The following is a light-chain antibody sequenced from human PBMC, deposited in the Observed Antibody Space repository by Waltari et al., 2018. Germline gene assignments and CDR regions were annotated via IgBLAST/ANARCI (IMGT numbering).Light chain of an antibody. J-gene: IGLJ3*02. CDR2: DVT. CDR3: CSYAGSIWV. V-gene: IGLV2-11*01. CDR1: SSDVGGSTH. Sequence: QSALTQPRSVSGSPGQSVTIPCPGTSSDVGGSTHVSWYQQHPGKAPKLMIFDVTSRPSGVPDRFSGSKSGNTASLTISGLQAEDEADYYCCSYAGSIWVFGGGTRMTVL.